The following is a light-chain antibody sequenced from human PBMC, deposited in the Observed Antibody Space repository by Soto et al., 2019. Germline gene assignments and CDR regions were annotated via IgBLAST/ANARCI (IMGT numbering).Light chain of an antibody. V-gene: IGKV3-15*01. Sequence: EIVMTQSPATLSVSPGETATLSCRASQSVSSNLAWYQQKPGQPPRLLIYAASTRATGIPARFSGSGSGTEFTLTISSLQSEDFAVYYCQQYTNWPFMYTFGQGTKLEIK. CDR2: AAS. J-gene: IGKJ2*01. CDR3: QQYTNWPFMYT. CDR1: QSVSSN.